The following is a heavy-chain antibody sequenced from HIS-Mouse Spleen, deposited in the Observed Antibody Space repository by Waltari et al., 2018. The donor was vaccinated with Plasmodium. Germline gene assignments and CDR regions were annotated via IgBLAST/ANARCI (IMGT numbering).Heavy chain of an antibody. CDR3: ASSWYWYFDL. CDR2: IKQDGSDK. D-gene: IGHD6-13*01. Sequence: EVQLVDSGGGLVQPGGSLRPSWAASGFPFSSYWMSWVRQAPGKGLEWVANIKQDGSDKYYVDSVKGRFTISRDNAKNSLYLQMNSLRAEDTAVYYCASSWYWYFDLWGRGTLVTVSS. J-gene: IGHJ2*01. CDR1: GFPFSSYW. V-gene: IGHV3-7*01.